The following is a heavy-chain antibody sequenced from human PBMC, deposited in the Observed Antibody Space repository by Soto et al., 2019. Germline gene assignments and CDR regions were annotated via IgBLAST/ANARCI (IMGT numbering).Heavy chain of an antibody. CDR3: ARVQGYSYGFDY. Sequence: GESPSVPSTVSGVPFSSYSMNWVLHAPGKGLEWVSSISSSSSYIYYADSVKGRFTISRDNAKNSLYLQMNSLRAEDTAVYYCARVQGYSYGFDYWGQGTLVTVSS. CDR2: ISSSSSYI. D-gene: IGHD5-18*01. J-gene: IGHJ4*02. CDR1: GVPFSSYS. V-gene: IGHV3-21*01.